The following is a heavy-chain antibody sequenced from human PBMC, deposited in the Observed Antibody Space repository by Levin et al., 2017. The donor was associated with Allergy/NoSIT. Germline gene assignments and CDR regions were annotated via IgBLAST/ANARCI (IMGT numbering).Heavy chain of an antibody. Sequence: GESLKISCAASGFAFGDYAMTWVRQAPGKGLEWVSDITGGGSDTWYGDSVKGRFTVSRDNSKDMLYLELNSLRVEDTGIYYCAKKQAGTTGFSFDVWGQGTTVTVSS. V-gene: IGHV3-23*01. J-gene: IGHJ3*01. D-gene: IGHD6-19*01. CDR1: GFAFGDYA. CDR3: AKKQAGTTGFSFDV. CDR2: ITGGGSDT.